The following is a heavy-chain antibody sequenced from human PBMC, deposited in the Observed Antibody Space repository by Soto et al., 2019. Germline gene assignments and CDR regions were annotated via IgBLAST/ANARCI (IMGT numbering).Heavy chain of an antibody. V-gene: IGHV3-64D*06. Sequence: HPGGSLRLSCSASGSTFSSYAMHWVRQAPGKGLEYVSSISTNGSSTHYADSVKGRFTISRDNSKNTQYLQMTSLRADDTAVYYCVKGEYYYDSSGYYPFDYWGQGTLVTVSS. CDR2: ISTNGSST. CDR1: GSTFSSYA. CDR3: VKGEYYYDSSGYYPFDY. J-gene: IGHJ4*02. D-gene: IGHD3-22*01.